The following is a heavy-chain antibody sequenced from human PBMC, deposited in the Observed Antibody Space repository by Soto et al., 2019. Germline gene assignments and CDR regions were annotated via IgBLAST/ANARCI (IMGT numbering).Heavy chain of an antibody. CDR2: IFYSGST. CDR3: ARTALGWFDP. Sequence: PSETLSLTCSVSGGSISSYYWSWIRQPPGKGLEWIGYIFYSGSTNQSPSLKSRVTISVDTSKNQFSLKLRSVTAADTAVYYCARTALGWFDPWGQGNLVTVSS. CDR1: GGSISSYY. V-gene: IGHV4-59*01. D-gene: IGHD2-21*02. J-gene: IGHJ5*02.